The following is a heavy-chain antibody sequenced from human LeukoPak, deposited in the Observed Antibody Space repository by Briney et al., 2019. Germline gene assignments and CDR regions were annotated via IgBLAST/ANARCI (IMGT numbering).Heavy chain of an antibody. V-gene: IGHV3-30*18. J-gene: IGHJ4*02. Sequence: GRSLRLSCAASGFTFSSYGMHWVRQAPGKGLEWVAVLSYDGSNKYYADSVKGRFTISRDNSKNTLYLQMNSLRAEDTAVYYCAKDDCSSTSCYMGYYFDYWGQGTLVTVSS. CDR1: GFTFSSYG. D-gene: IGHD2-2*02. CDR2: LSYDGSNK. CDR3: AKDDCSSTSCYMGYYFDY.